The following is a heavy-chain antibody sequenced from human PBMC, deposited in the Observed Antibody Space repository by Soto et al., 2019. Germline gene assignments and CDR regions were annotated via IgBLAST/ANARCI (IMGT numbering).Heavy chain of an antibody. Sequence: SETLSLTCTVSGVSISSGGYCWSWIRQHPGKGLEWIGYIYYSGSTYYNPSLKSRVTISVDTSKNQFSLKLSSVTAADTAVYYCAREGSSSLRWEQLTDYFDYWGQGTLVTVSS. CDR3: AREGSSSLRWEQLTDYFDY. J-gene: IGHJ4*02. D-gene: IGHD6-13*01. CDR2: IYYSGST. V-gene: IGHV4-31*03. CDR1: GVSISSGGYC.